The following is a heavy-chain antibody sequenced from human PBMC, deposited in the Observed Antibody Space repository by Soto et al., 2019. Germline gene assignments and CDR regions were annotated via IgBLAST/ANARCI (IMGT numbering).Heavy chain of an antibody. CDR3: ARTTYQRGAFHI. J-gene: IGHJ3*02. CDR1: GGSISSYY. CDR2: IYYSGST. Sequence: SETLSLTCTVSGGSISSYYWSWILQPPGKGLEWIGYIYYSGSTNYNPSLKSRVTISVDTSKNQFSLKLSSVTAADTAVYYCARTTYQRGAFHIWGQGTMVTVS. D-gene: IGHD4-17*01. V-gene: IGHV4-59*01.